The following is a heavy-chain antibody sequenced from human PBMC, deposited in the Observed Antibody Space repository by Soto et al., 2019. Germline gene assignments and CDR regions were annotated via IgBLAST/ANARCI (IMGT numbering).Heavy chain of an antibody. CDR3: ARETFFVGSWYWDYYYGMDV. CDR1: GFTFSDYA. D-gene: IGHD6-13*01. Sequence: GGSLRLSCXASGFTFSDYAMSWVRQPPGEGLEWASVISAGGSTYYADSVKGRFTVSRANSKNTLYLQMNSLRAEDTAVYYCARETFFVGSWYWDYYYGMDVWGQGTTVTVSS. J-gene: IGHJ6*02. V-gene: IGHV3-23*01. CDR2: ISAGGST.